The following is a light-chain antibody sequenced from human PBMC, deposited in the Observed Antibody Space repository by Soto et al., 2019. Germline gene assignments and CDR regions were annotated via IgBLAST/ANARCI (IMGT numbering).Light chain of an antibody. V-gene: IGKV3-15*01. J-gene: IGKJ1*01. Sequence: TQSPSSLSASVRDRATLSCRSIQSVSSSYLAWYQQKPGQAPRLLIYGASTRATGIPARFSGSGSGTEFTLTISSLQSEDFAVYYCQQYNNWPPWTFGQGTKVDIK. CDR2: GAS. CDR1: QSVSSSY. CDR3: QQYNNWPPWT.